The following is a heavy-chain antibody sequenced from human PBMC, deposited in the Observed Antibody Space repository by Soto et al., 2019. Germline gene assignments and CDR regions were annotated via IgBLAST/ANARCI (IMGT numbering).Heavy chain of an antibody. CDR3: AKATYCSSTSCYDAQNYYYYGMDV. V-gene: IGHV3-23*01. CDR1: GFTFSSYA. CDR2: ISGSGGST. J-gene: IGHJ6*02. Sequence: GGSLRLSCAASGFTFSSYAMSWVRQAPGKGLEWVSAISGSGGSTYYADSVKGRFTISRDNSKNTLYLQMNSLRAEDTAVYYCAKATYCSSTSCYDAQNYYYYGMDVWGQGTTVTVS. D-gene: IGHD2-2*01.